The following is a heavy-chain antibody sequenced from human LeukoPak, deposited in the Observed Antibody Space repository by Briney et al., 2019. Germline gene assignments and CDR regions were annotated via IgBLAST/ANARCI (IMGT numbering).Heavy chain of an antibody. CDR2: IYHSGST. Sequence: SETLSLTCAVSGGSISSGGYSWSWIRQPPGKGLEWIGYIYHSGSTYYNPSLKSRVTISVDRSKNRFSLKLSSVTAADTAVYYCARASDLGDYYYGMDVWGQGTTVTVSS. J-gene: IGHJ6*02. CDR1: GGSISSGGYS. D-gene: IGHD3-3*01. V-gene: IGHV4-30-2*01. CDR3: ARASDLGDYYYGMDV.